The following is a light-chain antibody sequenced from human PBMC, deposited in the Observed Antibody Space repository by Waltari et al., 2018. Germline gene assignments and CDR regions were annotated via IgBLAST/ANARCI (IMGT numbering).Light chain of an antibody. V-gene: IGLV2-8*01. CDR3: SSYAGSYVV. J-gene: IGLJ2*01. CDR2: EVP. Sequence: QSALTQPPSASGSPGQSVTISCTGTSSDDYVSWYQQHPGTAPKLRFYEVPHRPSGVPGRFSGSRAGNTASLTVSGLQAEDEADYYCSSYAGSYVVFGGGTKLTVL. CDR1: SSDDY.